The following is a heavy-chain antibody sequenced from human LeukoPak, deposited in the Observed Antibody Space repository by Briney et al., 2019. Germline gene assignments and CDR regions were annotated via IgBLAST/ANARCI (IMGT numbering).Heavy chain of an antibody. V-gene: IGHV3-23*01. J-gene: IGHJ4*02. CDR3: VREDTPATANY. Sequence: GGSLRLSCAASGFTFSSSAMSWVRQVPGKGLEWVSGISGGGDITYYADSVTGRFTISRDNSKDTLFLQMHSLRPGDTAVYYCVREDTPATANYWGQGTLVAISS. CDR1: GFTFSSSA. D-gene: IGHD2-21*02. CDR2: ISGGGDIT.